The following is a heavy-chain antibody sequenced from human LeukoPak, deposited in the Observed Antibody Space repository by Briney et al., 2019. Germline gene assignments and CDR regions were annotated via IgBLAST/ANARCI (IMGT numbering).Heavy chain of an antibody. D-gene: IGHD1-26*01. V-gene: IGHV3-23*01. CDR2: TSDRGDYT. CDR1: GFTFTSYS. CDR3: ARRGSYYTSDFDY. Sequence: GGSLRLSCAASGFTFTSYSMSWVRQAPGKGLEWVSGTSDRGDYTYYADSVKGRFTISRDNSKNTLYLQMNGLRAEDTAVYYCARRGSYYTSDFDYWGQGTLVTVSS. J-gene: IGHJ4*02.